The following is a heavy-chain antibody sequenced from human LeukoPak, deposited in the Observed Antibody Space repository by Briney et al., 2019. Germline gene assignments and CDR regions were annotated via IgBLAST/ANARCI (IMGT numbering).Heavy chain of an antibody. CDR3: ASAIQDSGPSYYYYMDV. V-gene: IGHV1-18*01. CDR2: ISAYNGNT. CDR1: GYTFTSYG. J-gene: IGHJ6*03. Sequence: ASVKVSCKASGYTFTSYGISWVRQAPGQGLEWMGWISAYNGNTNYAQKFQGRVTMTRDTSISTAYMELSRLRSDDTAVYYCASAIQDSGPSYYYYMDVWGKGTTVTVSS. D-gene: IGHD2-2*01.